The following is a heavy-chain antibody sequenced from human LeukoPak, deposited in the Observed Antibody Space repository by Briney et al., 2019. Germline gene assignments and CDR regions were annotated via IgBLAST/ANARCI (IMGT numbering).Heavy chain of an antibody. Sequence: SETLSLTCTVSGGSISSYYWNWIRQPPGKGLEWIGYIYYSGSTNYNPSLKSRVTISVDTSKNQFSLKLSSVTAADTAVYYCARWSCSSTSCYTGVYYFDYWGQGTLVTVSS. J-gene: IGHJ4*02. D-gene: IGHD2-2*02. CDR3: ARWSCSSTSCYTGVYYFDY. CDR2: IYYSGST. CDR1: GGSISSYY. V-gene: IGHV4-59*08.